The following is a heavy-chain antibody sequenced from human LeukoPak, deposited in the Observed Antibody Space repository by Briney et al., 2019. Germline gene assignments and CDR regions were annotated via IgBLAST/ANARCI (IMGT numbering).Heavy chain of an antibody. D-gene: IGHD1-26*01. CDR1: GFTFSSYG. V-gene: IGHV3-30*18. CDR2: ISYDGSNK. J-gene: IGHJ4*02. CDR3: AKRDRTSGSYGPYYLDY. Sequence: GRSLRLSCAASGFTFSSYGMHRVRQAPGKGLEWVAVISYDGSNKYYADSVKGRFTISRDNSKNTLYLQMNSLRAEDTAVYYCAKRDRTSGSYGPYYLDYWGQGTLVTVSS.